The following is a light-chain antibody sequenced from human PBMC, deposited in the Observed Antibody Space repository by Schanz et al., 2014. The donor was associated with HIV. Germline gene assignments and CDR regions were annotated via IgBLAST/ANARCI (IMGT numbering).Light chain of an antibody. CDR1: QSISPW. CDR3: QQSYSTLRT. CDR2: EAS. J-gene: IGKJ1*01. V-gene: IGKV1-5*03. Sequence: DVQMTQSPSTLSASVGDRVTLTCRATQSISPWLAWYQQKPGKAPKLLINEASSLQSGVPSRFSGSGSGTEFTLTINTLQPEDFATYYCQQSYSTLRTFGQGTKVDLK.